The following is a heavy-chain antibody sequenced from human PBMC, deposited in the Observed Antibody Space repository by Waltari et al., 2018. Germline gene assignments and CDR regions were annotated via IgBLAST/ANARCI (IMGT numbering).Heavy chain of an antibody. CDR2: ISPILCTA. D-gene: IGHD3-10*01. Sequence: QVQLVQSGAEVKKPGSSVKVSCKASGGTFSSYAISWVRQAPGQGLEWMGRISPILCTANYAQKFQGRVTITADKSTSTAYMELSSLRSEDTAVYYCARARLRGSGSYYDYWGQGTLVTVSS. J-gene: IGHJ4*02. CDR1: GGTFSSYA. CDR3: ARARLRGSGSYYDY. V-gene: IGHV1-69*08.